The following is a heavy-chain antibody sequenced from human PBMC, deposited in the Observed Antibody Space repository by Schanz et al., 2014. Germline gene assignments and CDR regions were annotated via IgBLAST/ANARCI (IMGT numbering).Heavy chain of an antibody. D-gene: IGHD6-19*01. V-gene: IGHV1-2*06. Sequence: QVQLVQSGAEVKKPGASVKVSCKASGYRFIGYYVHWVRQAPGQGLEWMGRVRPYSGDTNYAQMFQGRVTMTTDTSISTAYMELSRLTSDDTAVFFCARENTAVAGMPRVMDVGGQGTTVTVTS. J-gene: IGHJ6*02. CDR3: ARENTAVAGMPRVMDV. CDR2: VRPYSGDT. CDR1: GYRFIGYY.